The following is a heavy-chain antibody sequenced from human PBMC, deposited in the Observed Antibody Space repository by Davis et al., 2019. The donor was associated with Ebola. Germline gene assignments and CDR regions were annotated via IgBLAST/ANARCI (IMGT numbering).Heavy chain of an antibody. Sequence: PGGSLRLSCVGSGFTFSTYAMIWVRQTPGKGLEWVSAIGTNSDTYYAESVKGRFTISRENSKNTLCLQMSSLRAEDTAIYYCTKKVPGIRPFDSWGQGTLVTVSS. CDR2: IGTNSDT. CDR1: GFTFSTYA. V-gene: IGHV3-23*01. D-gene: IGHD4/OR15-4a*01. CDR3: TKKVPGIRPFDS. J-gene: IGHJ4*02.